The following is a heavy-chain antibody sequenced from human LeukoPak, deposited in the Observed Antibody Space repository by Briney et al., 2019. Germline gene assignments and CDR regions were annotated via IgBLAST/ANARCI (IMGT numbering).Heavy chain of an antibody. Sequence: GGSLRLSCSASGFTVCNNYMSWLRQAPGKGLEGVSVIYSGGSTYYADSVKGRFTISRDNSKNTLYLQMNSLRAEDTAVYYCAREIIQLPGYFDYWGQGTLVTVSS. D-gene: IGHD5-18*01. CDR2: IYSGGST. CDR1: GFTVCNNY. V-gene: IGHV3-53*01. CDR3: AREIIQLPGYFDY. J-gene: IGHJ4*02.